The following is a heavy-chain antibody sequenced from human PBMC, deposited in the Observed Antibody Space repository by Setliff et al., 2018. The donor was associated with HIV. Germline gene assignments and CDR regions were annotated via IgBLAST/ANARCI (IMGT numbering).Heavy chain of an antibody. Sequence: PGGSLRLSCAASGFTFSPYWMHWVRQAPGKGLVWVSRINSDGTSTTYADSVKGRFTISRDNAKNTLYLQMNRLRAEDTAVYYCARDLSYDYDRSSDTFDYWGQGTLVTVSS. CDR3: ARDLSYDYDRSSDTFDY. J-gene: IGHJ4*02. V-gene: IGHV3-74*03. CDR1: GFTFSPYW. D-gene: IGHD3-22*01. CDR2: INSDGTST.